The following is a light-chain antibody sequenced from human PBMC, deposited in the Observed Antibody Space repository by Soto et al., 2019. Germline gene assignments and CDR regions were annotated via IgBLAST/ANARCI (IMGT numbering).Light chain of an antibody. V-gene: IGLV2-14*01. J-gene: IGLJ2*01. CDR2: EVR. CDR1: STDIGTYNS. Sequence: QSVLTQPASVSGSPGRSITISCTGTSTDIGTYNSVSWYQQHPGRAPQLIIYEVRNRPSGISFRFSGSKSGNTASLTISGLQAEDEADYYCSSYTSKSSLIFGGGTKVTVL. CDR3: SSYTSKSSLI.